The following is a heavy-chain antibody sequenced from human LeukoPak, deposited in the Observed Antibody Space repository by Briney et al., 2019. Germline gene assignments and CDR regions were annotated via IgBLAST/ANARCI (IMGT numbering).Heavy chain of an antibody. CDR1: GGSISSSSHY. Sequence: NPSETLSLTCTVSGGSISSSSHYWGWIRQPPGKGLEWIGSIYYSGSTYYNPSLKSRVTISVDTSKNQFSLKLSSVTAADTAVYYCAREEPSKGLAYAFDIWGQGTMVTVSS. D-gene: IGHD1-14*01. CDR3: AREEPSKGLAYAFDI. V-gene: IGHV4-39*07. J-gene: IGHJ3*02. CDR2: IYYSGST.